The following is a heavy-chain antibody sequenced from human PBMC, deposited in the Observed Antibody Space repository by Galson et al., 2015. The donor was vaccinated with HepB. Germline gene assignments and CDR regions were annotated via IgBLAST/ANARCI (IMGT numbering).Heavy chain of an antibody. J-gene: IGHJ5*02. V-gene: IGHV3-33*01. CDR2: IWYDGNRK. CDR3: ARDQASSWYEYALIYVAP. CDR1: GFTFSSYG. D-gene: IGHD6-13*01. Sequence: SLRLSCAASGFTFSSYGMHWVRQAPGKGLEWVAVIWYDGNRKYYADSVKGRFTISRDNSKNTLYLQMNSLRAEDTAVYYCARDQASSWYEYALIYVAPWDQGTLLTVSP.